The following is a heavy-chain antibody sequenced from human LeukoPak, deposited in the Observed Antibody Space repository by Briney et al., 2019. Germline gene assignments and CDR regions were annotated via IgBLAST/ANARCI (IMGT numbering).Heavy chain of an antibody. D-gene: IGHD3-10*01. J-gene: IGHJ4*02. CDR3: ARVTMVRGVTVSAFDY. Sequence: ASVKVSCKASGYTFTSYGISWVRQAPGQGLEWMGWISAYNGNTNYAQKLQGRVTMTTDTSTSTAYMELRSLRSDDTAVYYCARVTMVRGVTVSAFDYWGQGTLVTVSS. CDR2: ISAYNGNT. CDR1: GYTFTSYG. V-gene: IGHV1-18*01.